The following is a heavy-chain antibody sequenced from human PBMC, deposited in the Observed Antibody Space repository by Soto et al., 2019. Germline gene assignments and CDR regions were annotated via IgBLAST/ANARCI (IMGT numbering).Heavy chain of an antibody. CDR2: VYYNENT. V-gene: IGHV4-39*01. Sequence: SETQSLTCSVSGASINNFAYYWGWIRQPPGKGLEWIGTVYYNENTYYNPSLRSRVAISVDTAKNQFSLNLRSVTAADTAVYFCARRERYYGSPGWFDPWGQGTLVTVSS. J-gene: IGHJ5*01. D-gene: IGHD3-10*01. CDR3: ARRERYYGSPGWFDP. CDR1: GASINNFAYY.